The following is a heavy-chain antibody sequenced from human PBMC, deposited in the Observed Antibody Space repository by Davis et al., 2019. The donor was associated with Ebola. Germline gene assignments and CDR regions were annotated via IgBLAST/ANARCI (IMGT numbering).Heavy chain of an antibody. CDR3: ARAQCPTTSDH. V-gene: IGHV1-18*04. CDR2: INPYNGNT. D-gene: IGHD1-1*01. Sequence: AASVTVSCKASGYTFTSYGISWVRQAPGQGLEWMGWINPYNGNTNYAQNLQGRVTMTTDTSTSTAYMEVGSLRADDTSVYYCARAQCPTTSDHWGQGTLVTVSS. CDR1: GYTFTSYG. J-gene: IGHJ4*02.